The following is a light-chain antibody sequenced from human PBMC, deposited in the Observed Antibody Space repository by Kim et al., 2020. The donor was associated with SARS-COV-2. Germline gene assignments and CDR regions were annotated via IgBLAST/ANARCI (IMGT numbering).Light chain of an antibody. J-gene: IGLJ2*01. CDR1: SSDVGGYDY. CDR2: DVG. Sequence: QSALTQPRSVSGSPVQSVTISCTGTSSDVGGYDYVSWHQQHPAKAPILIIYDVGKRPSGVPDRFSGSKSGNTASLTISGLQAEDEADYYCCSYAGTYVVFGGGTQLTVL. CDR3: CSYAGTYVV. V-gene: IGLV2-11*01.